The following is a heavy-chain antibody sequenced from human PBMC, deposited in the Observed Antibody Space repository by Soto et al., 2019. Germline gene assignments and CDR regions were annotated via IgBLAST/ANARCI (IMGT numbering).Heavy chain of an antibody. CDR3: ARELGMSEVGFDY. Sequence: QVQLQESGPGLVKSSETLSLTCTVSGGSISSYFWSWIRQPPGKGLEWLGYIYYSGSTNYNPSLKSRVTISLDTSKNQFSLKLTSVTVADTAVYYCARELGMSEVGFDYWGQGALVTVSS. V-gene: IGHV4-59*01. J-gene: IGHJ4*02. D-gene: IGHD7-27*01. CDR2: IYYSGST. CDR1: GGSISSYF.